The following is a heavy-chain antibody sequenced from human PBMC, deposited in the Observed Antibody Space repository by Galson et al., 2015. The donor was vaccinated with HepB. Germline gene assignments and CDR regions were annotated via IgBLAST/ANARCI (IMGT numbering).Heavy chain of an antibody. Sequence: ETLSLTCTVSGGSISSSNYHWGWIRQPPGKGLEWIGSIYYTGNTYYNPSLKSRVSMSTDTSKNQFSLRLSSVTAADTAVYYCAKAVAGHTFKYDYWGPGTQVAVSS. V-gene: IGHV4-39*01. CDR2: IYYTGNT. CDR1: GGSISSSNYH. J-gene: IGHJ4*02. D-gene: IGHD6-19*01. CDR3: AKAVAGHTFKYDY.